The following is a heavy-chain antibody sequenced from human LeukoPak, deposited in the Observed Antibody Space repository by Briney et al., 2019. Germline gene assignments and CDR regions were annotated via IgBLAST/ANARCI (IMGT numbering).Heavy chain of an antibody. CDR1: GGSISSYY. D-gene: IGHD5-18*01. V-gene: IGHV4-59*01. CDR2: IYYTGST. Sequence: SETLSLTCTVSGGSISSYYWSWIRQPPGKGLEWIGYIYYTGSTDYNPSLKSRVAISVDTSKNQFSLKLSSVTAADTAVYYCARLTGGYSYGPVDYWGQGTLVTVSS. J-gene: IGHJ4*02. CDR3: ARLTGGYSYGPVDY.